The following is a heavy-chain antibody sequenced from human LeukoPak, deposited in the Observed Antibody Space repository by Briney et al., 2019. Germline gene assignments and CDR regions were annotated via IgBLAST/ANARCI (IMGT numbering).Heavy chain of an antibody. D-gene: IGHD5-18*01. CDR2: IRSKAYGGTT. Sequence: QPGRSLLLSWTASGFTFGDYAMSWVCQAPGKGLEWVGFIRSKAYGGTTEYAASVKGRFTTSRGDSKSIAYLQMNSLKTEDTAVYYCVRVVTRVIFDYWGQGTLVTVSS. J-gene: IGHJ4*02. CDR3: VRVVTRVIFDY. V-gene: IGHV3-49*04. CDR1: GFTFGDYA.